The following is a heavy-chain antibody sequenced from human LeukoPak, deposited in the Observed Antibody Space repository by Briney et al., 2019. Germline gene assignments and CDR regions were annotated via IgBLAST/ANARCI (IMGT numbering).Heavy chain of an antibody. CDR3: ARGPPNWGYDY. CDR1: GYTFTSYD. CDR2: MSPNSGNT. V-gene: IGHV1-8*01. J-gene: IGHJ4*02. Sequence: ASVKVSCKASGYTFTSYDINWVRQATGQGPEWMGWMSPNSGNTGYAQKFQGRVTMTRSTSMSKAYMELSSLRSEDTAVYYCARGPPNWGYDYWGQGTLVTVSS. D-gene: IGHD7-27*01.